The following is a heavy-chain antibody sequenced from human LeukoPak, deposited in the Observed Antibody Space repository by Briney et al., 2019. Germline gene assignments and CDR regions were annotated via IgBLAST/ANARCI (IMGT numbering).Heavy chain of an antibody. V-gene: IGHV1-2*02. J-gene: IGHJ3*02. CDR1: GYTFTGYY. CDR3: ARAGHEYYYSPTPAGAFDI. CDR2: INPNSGGT. D-gene: IGHD3-10*01. Sequence: ASVKVSCKASGYTFTGYYMHWVRQAPGQGLEWMGWINPNSGGTNYAQKFQGRVTMTRDTSISTAYMELSRLRSDDTAVYYCARAGHEYYYSPTPAGAFDIWGQGTMVTVSS.